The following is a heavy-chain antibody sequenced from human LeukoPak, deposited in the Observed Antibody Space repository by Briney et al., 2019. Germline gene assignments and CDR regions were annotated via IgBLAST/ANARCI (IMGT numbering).Heavy chain of an antibody. D-gene: IGHD2-2*01. CDR2: ISAYNGKT. CDR3: ARDTPQLNYCSSTSCYYYYGMDV. J-gene: IGHJ6*02. CDR1: GYTFTRYG. Sequence: ASVTVSCTASGYTFTRYGISWVRQAPGKGLEGMGWISAYNGKTNSSQNLHRRVTMTTDTSTSTAYMELRTLRSDDTAVYYCARDTPQLNYCSSTSCYYYYGMDVWGQGTTVTVSS. V-gene: IGHV1-18*01.